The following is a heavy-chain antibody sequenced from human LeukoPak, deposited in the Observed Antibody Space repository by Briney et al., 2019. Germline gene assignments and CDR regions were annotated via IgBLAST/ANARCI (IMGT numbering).Heavy chain of an antibody. V-gene: IGHV3-48*03. Sequence: GGSLRLSCAASGFTFSSYEMNWVRQAPGKGLEWVSYISSSGSTIYYADSVKGRFTISRDNAKKSLYLQMNSLRAEDTAVYFCARGVVRGYYFDYWGQGTLVTVSS. CDR1: GFTFSSYE. CDR2: ISSSGSTI. CDR3: ARGVVRGYYFDY. J-gene: IGHJ4*02. D-gene: IGHD4-23*01.